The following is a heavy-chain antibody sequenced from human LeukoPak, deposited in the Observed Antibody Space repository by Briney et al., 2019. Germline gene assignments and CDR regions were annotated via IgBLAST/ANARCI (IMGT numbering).Heavy chain of an antibody. CDR1: GFTFSSYA. D-gene: IGHD3-3*01. V-gene: IGHV3-30*04. J-gene: IGHJ4*02. CDR2: ISYDGSNK. Sequence: GGSLRLSCAASGFTFSSYAMHWVRQAPGKGLEWVAVISYDGSNKYYADSVKGRFTISRDNAKNSLYLQMNSLRAEDTAVYYCASGVRSHYDFWSGYHQSYFDYWGQGTLVTVSS. CDR3: ASGVRSHYDFWSGYHQSYFDY.